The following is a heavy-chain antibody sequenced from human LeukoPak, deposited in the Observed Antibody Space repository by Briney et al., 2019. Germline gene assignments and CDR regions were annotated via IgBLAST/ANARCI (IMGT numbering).Heavy chain of an antibody. Sequence: ASVKVSCKASGYTLTDSYSITWVRQAPEQGLEWMGYISTYNGYTNYSQNLQGRVSMTTDTSTNTAYMELRSLRSDDTAVYYCARADNGAREGFDYWGQGTLVTVSS. CDR2: ISTYNGYT. CDR1: GYTLTDSYS. V-gene: IGHV1-18*01. D-gene: IGHD1-1*01. CDR3: ARADNGAREGFDY. J-gene: IGHJ4*02.